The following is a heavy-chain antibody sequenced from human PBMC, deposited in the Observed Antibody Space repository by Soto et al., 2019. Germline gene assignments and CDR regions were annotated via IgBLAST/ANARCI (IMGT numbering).Heavy chain of an antibody. V-gene: IGHV4-59*01. CDR1: GGSISGYY. D-gene: IGHD5-12*01. Sequence: QVQLQESGQGLVKPSDTLSLTCAVSGGSISGYYWSWIRQPPGKRLEWIGYIYYSGYTNYNPSLKSRVTISVDRSKNQFSLELRSVTASDTAVYYCARDSVGSGYDWGQGTLVTVSS. CDR2: IYYSGYT. J-gene: IGHJ4*02. CDR3: ARDSVGSGYD.